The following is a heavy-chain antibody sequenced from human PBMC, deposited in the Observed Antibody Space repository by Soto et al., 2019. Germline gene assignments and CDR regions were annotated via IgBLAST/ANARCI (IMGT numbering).Heavy chain of an antibody. CDR2: IYHSGST. Sequence: SETLSLTCTLSGGSISSSNWWSWVRQPPGKGLEWIGEIYHSGSTNYNPSLKSRVTISVDKSKNQFSLKLSSVTAADTAVYYCARAPPLNNRLTSSWGQGTLVTVSS. CDR1: GGSISSSNW. D-gene: IGHD2-2*01. CDR3: ARAPPLNNRLTSS. J-gene: IGHJ4*02. V-gene: IGHV4-4*02.